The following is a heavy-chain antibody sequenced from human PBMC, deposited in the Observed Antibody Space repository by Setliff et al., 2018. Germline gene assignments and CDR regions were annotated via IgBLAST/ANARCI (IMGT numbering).Heavy chain of an antibody. CDR2: LNEDGSTT. V-gene: IGHV3-74*03. Sequence: GGSLRLSCAASGFTFSSYWMHWVRQAPGKGLVWVSRLNEDGSTTTYADSVKGRFTISRDNAKNTLYLQMNSLRAEDTAVYYCARGGCSATSCLDYWGQGILVTVSS. CDR3: ARGGCSATSCLDY. D-gene: IGHD2-2*01. CDR1: GFTFSSYW. J-gene: IGHJ4*02.